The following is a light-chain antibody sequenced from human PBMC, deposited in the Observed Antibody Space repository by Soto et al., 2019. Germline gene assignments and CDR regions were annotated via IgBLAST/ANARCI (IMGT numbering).Light chain of an antibody. J-gene: IGLJ1*01. CDR3: SSYTTSSTEI. CDR2: DVS. Sequence: QSALTQPASVSGSPGQSIAISCTGTSSDVGGYNYVSWYQQHPGKAPKLMIYDVSSRPSGVSNRFSGSKSGNTASLTISGLQTEDESYYYCSSYTTSSTEIFGTGTKVTVL. CDR1: SSDVGGYNY. V-gene: IGLV2-14*01.